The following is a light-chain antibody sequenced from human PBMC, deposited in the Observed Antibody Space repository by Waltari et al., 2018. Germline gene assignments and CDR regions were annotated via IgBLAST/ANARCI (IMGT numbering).Light chain of an antibody. Sequence: QSALTQPASVSGTPGQSITIPCPGTTSDVGNYDLVSWYQHHPGKAPQLLICAVIKRPSGVSSRFSGSKSGSTASLTISGLQPDDEADYYCCSYAGLGTYVFGSGTKVTVL. CDR2: AVI. J-gene: IGLJ1*01. CDR3: CSYAGLGTYV. CDR1: TSDVGNYDL. V-gene: IGLV2-23*02.